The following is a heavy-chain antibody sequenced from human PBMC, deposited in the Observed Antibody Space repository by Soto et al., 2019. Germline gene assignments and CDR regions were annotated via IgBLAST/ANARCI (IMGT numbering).Heavy chain of an antibody. J-gene: IGHJ5*02. D-gene: IGHD2-2*01. CDR3: ARETIVVVPAAINWFDP. CDR2: IYYSGST. V-gene: IGHV4-30-4*01. Sequence: KSSETLSLTCTVSGGSISSGDYYWSWIRQPPGKGLEWIGYIYYSGSTYYNPSLKSRVTISVDTSKNQFSLKLSSVTAADTAVYYCARETIVVVPAAINWFDPWGQGTLVTVSS. CDR1: GGSISSGDYY.